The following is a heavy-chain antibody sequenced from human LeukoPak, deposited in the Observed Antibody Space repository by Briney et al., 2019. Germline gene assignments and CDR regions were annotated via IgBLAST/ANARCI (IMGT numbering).Heavy chain of an antibody. CDR3: ARAVEYYYYYMDV. V-gene: IGHV4-39*07. Sequence: PSETLSLTCTVSGGSISSSSYYWGWIRQPPGKGLEWIGSIYYSGSTYYNPSLKSRVTISVDTSKNQFSLKLSSVTAADTAVYYCARAVEYYYYYMDVWGKGTTVTISS. J-gene: IGHJ6*03. CDR2: IYYSGST. CDR1: GGSISSSSYY.